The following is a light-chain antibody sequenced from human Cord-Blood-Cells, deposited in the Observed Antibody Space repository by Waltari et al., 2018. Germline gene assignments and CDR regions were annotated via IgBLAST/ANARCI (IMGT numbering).Light chain of an antibody. CDR2: GAS. CDR1: QRVSSSN. V-gene: IGKV3-20*01. CDR3: QQYGSSPWT. J-gene: IGKJ1*01. Sequence: EIVLTQSPGTLSLSPGERATPSCRASQRVSSSNLAWYQKKPGLAPRLLIYGASSRATGIPERFSGSGSGTDCSLTSSRLEPEDFAVYYCQQYGSSPWTFGQGTKVEIK.